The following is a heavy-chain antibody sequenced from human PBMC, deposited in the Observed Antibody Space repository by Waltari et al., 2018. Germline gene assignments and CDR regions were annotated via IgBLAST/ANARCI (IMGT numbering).Heavy chain of an antibody. CDR1: GFTFSTYT. CDR3: ARDDRDGLPDYFDF. V-gene: IGHV3-30*01. Sequence: QVQLVESGGGVVQPGRSLSLSCAASGFTFSTYTMHWVRQAPGKWLEWVAVTSHDESHKYYADSVKGRFTISKDNSKNTLYLQMNSLSTEDTAMYYCARDDRDGLPDYFDFWGQGTLVTVSS. D-gene: IGHD2-8*01. CDR2: TSHDESHK. J-gene: IGHJ4*02.